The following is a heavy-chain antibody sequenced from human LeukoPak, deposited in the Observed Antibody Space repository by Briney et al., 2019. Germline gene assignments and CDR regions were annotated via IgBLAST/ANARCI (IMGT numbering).Heavy chain of an antibody. Sequence: SVKVSCKASGGTFSSYAISWVRQAPGQGLEWMGGIIPIFGTANYAQKFQGRVTITADKSTSTAYMELSSLRSEDTAVYYCAXXXXXXXELWPPHNWFDPWGQGTLVTVSS. D-gene: IGHD3-16*01. J-gene: IGHJ5*02. CDR1: GGTFSSYA. CDR2: IIPIFGTA. V-gene: IGHV1-69*06. CDR3: AXXXXXXXELWPPHNWFDP.